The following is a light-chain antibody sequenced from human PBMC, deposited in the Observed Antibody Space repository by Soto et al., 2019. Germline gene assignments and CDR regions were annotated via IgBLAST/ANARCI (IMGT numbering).Light chain of an antibody. CDR1: QSISSW. CDR3: QQYST. Sequence: DIQMTQSPSTLSASVGDRVTITCRASQSISSWLAWYQQKPGKAPNLLIYKASSLESGVPSRFSGSGSGTEFNLTISSLQPDDFATYYCQQYSTFGQGTKVEIK. CDR2: KAS. J-gene: IGKJ1*01. V-gene: IGKV1-5*03.